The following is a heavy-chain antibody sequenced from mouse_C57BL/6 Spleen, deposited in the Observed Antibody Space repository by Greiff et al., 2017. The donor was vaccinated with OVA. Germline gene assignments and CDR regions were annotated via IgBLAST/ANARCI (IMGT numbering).Heavy chain of an antibody. J-gene: IGHJ2*01. V-gene: IGHV1-55*01. CDR2: IYPGSGST. CDR3: ARYYYGSSYQIFYFDY. D-gene: IGHD1-1*01. Sequence: QVQLKQPGAELVKPGASVKMSCKASGYTFTSYWITWVKQRPGQGLEWIGDIYPGSGSTNYNEKFKSKATLTVDTSSSTAYMQLSSLTSEDSAVYYCARYYYGSSYQIFYFDYWGQGTTLTVSS. CDR1: GYTFTSYW.